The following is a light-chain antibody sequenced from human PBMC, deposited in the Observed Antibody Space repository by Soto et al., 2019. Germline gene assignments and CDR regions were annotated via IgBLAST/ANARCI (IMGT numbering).Light chain of an antibody. CDR1: QSISSW. Sequence: DIQMTQSPSTLSASVGDRVTITCRASQSISSWLAWYQQKPGKAPKPLIYKASSLESGVPSRFSGSGSGTEFTLTISSLQPDDFATYYCQQYNNYSWTFGQGTKVEIK. V-gene: IGKV1-5*03. CDR2: KAS. CDR3: QQYNNYSWT. J-gene: IGKJ1*01.